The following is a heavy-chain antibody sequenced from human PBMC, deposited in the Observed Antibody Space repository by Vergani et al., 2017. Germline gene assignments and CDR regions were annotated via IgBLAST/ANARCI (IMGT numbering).Heavy chain of an antibody. CDR2: IYWNDDK. V-gene: IGHV2-5*01. CDR3: AHSGPLAAAVDY. Sequence: QITLKESGPTLVKPTQTLTLTCTFSGFSVSTSGVRVGWVRQPPGKALEWLALIYWNDDKRYSPSLKSRLTITKDTSKNQVVLTMTNMDPVDTATYYCAHSGPLAAAVDYWGQGTLVTVSS. CDR1: GFSVSTSGVR. D-gene: IGHD6-13*01. J-gene: IGHJ4*02.